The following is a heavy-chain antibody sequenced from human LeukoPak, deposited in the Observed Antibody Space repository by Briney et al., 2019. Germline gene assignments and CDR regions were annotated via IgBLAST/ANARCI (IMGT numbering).Heavy chain of an antibody. CDR2: IWYDGSNK. V-gene: IGHV3-33*01. CDR3: TRDSGGSYSIDY. CDR1: GFTFSSYG. J-gene: IGHJ4*02. D-gene: IGHD1-26*01. Sequence: QAGGSLRLSCAASGFTFSSYGMHWIRQAPGKGLEWVAVIWYDGSNKYYVDSVKGRFTISRDNSKNTLYLQMNSLRAEDTAVYYCTRDSGGSYSIDYWGQGTLVTVSS.